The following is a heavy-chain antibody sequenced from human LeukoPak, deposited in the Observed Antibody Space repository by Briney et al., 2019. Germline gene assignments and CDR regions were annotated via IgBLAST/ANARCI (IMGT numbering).Heavy chain of an antibody. Sequence: SETLSLTCTVSGGSITTYYWSWLRPPAGKRLEWIARFYVSGSIDYNPSLKSRITISLDKSKNQFSLNLTSVTAADTAVYYCARQGGLGTPASGSLEAFDYWGQGTLVTVST. V-gene: IGHV4-4*07. CDR1: GGSITTYY. CDR2: FYVSGSI. D-gene: IGHD4-23*01. J-gene: IGHJ4*02. CDR3: ARQGGLGTPASGSLEAFDY.